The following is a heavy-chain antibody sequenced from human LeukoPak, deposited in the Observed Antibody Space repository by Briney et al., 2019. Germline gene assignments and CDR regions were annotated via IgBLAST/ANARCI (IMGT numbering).Heavy chain of an antibody. CDR3: TRRCKDAYTLYCFDY. J-gene: IGHJ4*02. D-gene: IGHD5-24*01. Sequence: SETLSLTCTVSGXSINSYYWSWIRQPPGKGLEWIGHMYYSGGTNYNPSLKSRVTISVDTSKNQFSLKLSSVTAADTAVYYCTRRCKDAYTLYCFDYWGQGTLVTVSS. CDR1: GXSINSYY. CDR2: MYYSGGT. V-gene: IGHV4-59*01.